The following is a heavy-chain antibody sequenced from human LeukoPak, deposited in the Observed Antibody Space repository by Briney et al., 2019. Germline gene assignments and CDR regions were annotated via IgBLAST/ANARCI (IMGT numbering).Heavy chain of an antibody. J-gene: IGHJ4*02. CDR1: GFTFSSYG. V-gene: IGHV3-30*02. CDR2: IRYDGSNK. Sequence: GGSLRLSCAASGFTFSSYGMHWVRQAPGKGLEWVAFIRYDGSNKYYADSVKGRFTISRDNSKNTLYLQMNSLRAEDTAVYYSAKGHPPSRSTSCYRSACFDYWGQGTLVTVSS. CDR3: AKGHPPSRSTSCYRSACFDY. D-gene: IGHD2-2*02.